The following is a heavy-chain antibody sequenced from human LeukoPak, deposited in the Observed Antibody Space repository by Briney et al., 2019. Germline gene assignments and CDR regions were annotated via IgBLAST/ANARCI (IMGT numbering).Heavy chain of an antibody. J-gene: IGHJ4*02. CDR2: IYYSGST. Sequence: SETLSLTCTVSGGSISSYYWSWIRQPPGKGLEWIGYIYYSGSTNYNPSLKSRVTISVDTSKNQFSLKLSSVTAADTAVYYCARVAKVLSRSWRYYFDYWGQGTLVTVSS. CDR1: GGSISSYY. D-gene: IGHD6-13*01. CDR3: ARVAKVLSRSWRYYFDY. V-gene: IGHV4-59*01.